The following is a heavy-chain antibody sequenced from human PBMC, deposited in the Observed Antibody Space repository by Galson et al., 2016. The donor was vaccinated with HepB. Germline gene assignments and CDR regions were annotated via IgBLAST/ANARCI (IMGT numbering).Heavy chain of an antibody. Sequence: SLRLSCAASGFTFSNYAMRWVRQAPGKGLEYVSTLSYNGGSTYYADSVKGRFTISRDNSKNTMYLQMSSLRAEDTAIYYCVKGGQDCSGGRCYVGGWFDPWGQGTLVTVSS. CDR1: GFTFSNYA. V-gene: IGHV3-64D*09. D-gene: IGHD2-15*01. J-gene: IGHJ5*02. CDR2: LSYNGGST. CDR3: VKGGQDCSGGRCYVGGWFDP.